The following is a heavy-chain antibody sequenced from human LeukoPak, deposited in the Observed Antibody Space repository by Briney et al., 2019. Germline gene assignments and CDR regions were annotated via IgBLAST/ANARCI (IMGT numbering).Heavy chain of an antibody. CDR3: ARGAVSRDCSGGSCYHFDI. J-gene: IGHJ3*02. Sequence: EASVKVSCKASGYTFTSDINWVRQATGQGLEWMGWMNPSSGNTDYAPKFQGRVTMTRDISIRTAYMELSSLRSEDTAVYYCARGAVSRDCSGGSCYHFDIWGQGTMATVSS. D-gene: IGHD2-15*01. CDR1: GYTFTSD. CDR2: MNPSSGNT. V-gene: IGHV1-8*01.